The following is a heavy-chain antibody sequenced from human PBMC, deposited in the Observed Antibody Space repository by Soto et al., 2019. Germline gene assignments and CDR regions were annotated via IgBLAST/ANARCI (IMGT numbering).Heavy chain of an antibody. CDR2: ISAYNGNT. D-gene: IGHD3-9*01. V-gene: IGHV1-18*01. Sequence: ASVKVSCKASGYTFTSYVISWVRQAPGQGLEWMGWISAYNGNTNYAQKLQGRVTMTTDTSTSTAYMELRSLRSDDTAVYYCARTSVLRYFDWSLNWFDPWGQGTLVTVSS. CDR3: ARTSVLRYFDWSLNWFDP. CDR1: GYTFTSYV. J-gene: IGHJ5*02.